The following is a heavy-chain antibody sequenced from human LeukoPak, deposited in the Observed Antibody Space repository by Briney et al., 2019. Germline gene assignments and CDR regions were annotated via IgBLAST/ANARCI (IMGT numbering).Heavy chain of an antibody. J-gene: IGHJ4*02. CDR3: ARDPDPYYYDSSGYLSFDY. CDR2: ISYDGSNK. CDR1: GFTFSSYG. V-gene: IGHV3-30*03. D-gene: IGHD3-22*01. Sequence: GGSLRLSCAASGFTFSSYGMHWVRQAPGKGLEWVAVISYDGSNKYYADSVKGRFTISRDNSKNTLYLQMNSLRAEDTAVYYCARDPDPYYYDSSGYLSFDYWGQGTLVTVSS.